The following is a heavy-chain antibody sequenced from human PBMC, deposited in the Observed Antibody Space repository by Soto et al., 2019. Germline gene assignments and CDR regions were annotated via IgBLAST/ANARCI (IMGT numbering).Heavy chain of an antibody. CDR2: IFHDGTT. J-gene: IGHJ5*02. V-gene: IGHV4-31*03. Sequence: QLQLQESGPGLVEPSQTLSLTCTVSGGSISWVGYYWSWSRQNPGKGLEWLGYIFHDGTTYYNPSLKSRLTISVETSKTQSSLKLNSVTAADTAVYYCARAWTAAAGWANWFDLWGQGTLVTVSS. CDR3: ARAWTAAAGWANWFDL. D-gene: IGHD6-13*01. CDR1: GGSISWVGYY.